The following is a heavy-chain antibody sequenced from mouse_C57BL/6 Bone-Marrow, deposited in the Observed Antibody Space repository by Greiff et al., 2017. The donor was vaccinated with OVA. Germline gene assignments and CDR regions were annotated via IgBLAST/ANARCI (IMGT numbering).Heavy chain of an antibody. Sequence: DVKLVESGGDLVKPGGSLKLSCAASGFTFSSYGMSWVRQTPDKRLEWVATISSGGSYTYYPDSVKGRFTISRDNAKNTLYLQMSSLKSEDTAMYYCARNYGSLDYAMDYWGQGTSVTVSS. V-gene: IGHV5-6*02. CDR3: ARNYGSLDYAMDY. CDR1: GFTFSSYG. D-gene: IGHD1-1*01. CDR2: ISSGGSYT. J-gene: IGHJ4*01.